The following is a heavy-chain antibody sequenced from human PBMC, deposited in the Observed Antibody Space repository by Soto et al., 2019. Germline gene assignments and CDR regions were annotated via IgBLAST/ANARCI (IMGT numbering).Heavy chain of an antibody. CDR1: GFTFSDYY. Sequence: GGSLRLSCAASGFTFSDYYMNWIRQAPGQGLEWLSFINPRGETRYIADSIRGRFTFSRDNARRSLYVQMNSLRAEDTAVYYCARSGLPLIEILDYWGHGTLVTVSS. CDR3: ARSGLPLIEILDY. CDR2: INPRGETR. V-gene: IGHV3-11*01. D-gene: IGHD1-1*01. J-gene: IGHJ4*01.